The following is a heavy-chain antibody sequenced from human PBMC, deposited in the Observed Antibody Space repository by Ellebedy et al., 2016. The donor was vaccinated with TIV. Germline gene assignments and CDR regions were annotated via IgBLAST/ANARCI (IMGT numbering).Heavy chain of an antibody. CDR3: ATDGVQLERHVYGMDV. D-gene: IGHD1-1*01. CDR2: FDPEDGET. V-gene: IGHV1-24*01. Sequence: AASVKVSCKVSGYTLTELSMHWVRQAPGKGLEWMGGFDPEDGETIYAQKFQGRVTMTEDTSTDTAYMELSSLRSEDTAVYYCATDGVQLERHVYGMDVWGQGTTVTVSS. J-gene: IGHJ6*02. CDR1: GYTLTELS.